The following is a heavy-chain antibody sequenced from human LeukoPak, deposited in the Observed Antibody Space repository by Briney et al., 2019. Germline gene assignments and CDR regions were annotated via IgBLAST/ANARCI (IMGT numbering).Heavy chain of an antibody. J-gene: IGHJ4*02. CDR1: GFTFSSYS. V-gene: IGHV3-21*01. CDR2: ISSISSYI. D-gene: IGHD6-13*01. Sequence: PGGSLRLSCAASGFTFSSYSMNWVRQAPGKGLEWVSSISSISSYIYYADSVKGRFTISRDNAKNSLYLQMNSLRAEDTAVYYCARDGHLGYSSSWFTPFDYWGQGTLVTVSS. CDR3: ARDGHLGYSSSWFTPFDY.